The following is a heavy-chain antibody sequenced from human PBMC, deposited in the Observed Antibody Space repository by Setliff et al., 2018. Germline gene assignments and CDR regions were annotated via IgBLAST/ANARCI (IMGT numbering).Heavy chain of an antibody. J-gene: IGHJ5*01. CDR3: VKPTWAGEVSSPFAFWFES. V-gene: IGHV4-30-4*08. CDR1: GGSISSGDYY. D-gene: IGHD3-3*01. Sequence: PSETLSLTCTVSGGSISSGDYYWSWIRQPPGKGLEWIGYIYYSGSTYYNPSLKSRVTISVDTSKNQFSLKLSSVTAADTAVYYCVKPTWAGEVSSPFAFWFESWGQGTLVTVSS. CDR2: IYYSGST.